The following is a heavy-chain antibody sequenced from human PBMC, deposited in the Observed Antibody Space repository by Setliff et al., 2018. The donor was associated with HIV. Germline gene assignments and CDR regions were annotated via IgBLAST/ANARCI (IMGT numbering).Heavy chain of an antibody. D-gene: IGHD5-18*01. V-gene: IGHV4-4*09. CDR1: GGSMSSHY. Sequence: SETLSLTCTVSGGSMSSHYWSWIRQPPGKGLEWIGYIDNSGSTNYNPSLKSRVTISVDTSKNQISLKLSSVTAADTAMYYCARRGYSYVERVYYYYMDVWGKGTTVTVSS. CDR2: IDNSGST. J-gene: IGHJ6*03. CDR3: ARRGYSYVERVYYYYMDV.